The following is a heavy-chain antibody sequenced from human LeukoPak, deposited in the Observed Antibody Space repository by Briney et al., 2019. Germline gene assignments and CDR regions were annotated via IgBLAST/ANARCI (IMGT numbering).Heavy chain of an antibody. CDR3: AREEVIALVFDY. D-gene: IGHD3-22*01. V-gene: IGHV1-46*01. J-gene: IGHJ4*02. CDR1: GYTFTSYY. CDR2: INPSGGST. Sequence: ASVKVSCKASGYTFTSYYMHWVRQAPGQGLEWMGIINPSGGSTSYAQKFQGRVTMTRDTSKNQFSLKLSSVTAADTAVYYCAREEVIALVFDYWGQGNLVTVSS.